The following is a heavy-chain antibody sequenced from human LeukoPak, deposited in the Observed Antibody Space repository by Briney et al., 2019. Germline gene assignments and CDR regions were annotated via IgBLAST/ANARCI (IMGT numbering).Heavy chain of an antibody. CDR3: ARESKVGGSDDAFDI. CDR1: GFTFSRHY. Sequence: GGSLRLSCAASGFTFSRHYMSWVRQSPGKGLEWVANIRQDGRDKYYVDSVKGRFTISRDNADNSLYLQMNSLRAEDTGVYYCARESKVGGSDDAFDIWGQGTMVTVSS. V-gene: IGHV3-7*01. J-gene: IGHJ3*02. CDR2: IRQDGRDK. D-gene: IGHD1-26*01.